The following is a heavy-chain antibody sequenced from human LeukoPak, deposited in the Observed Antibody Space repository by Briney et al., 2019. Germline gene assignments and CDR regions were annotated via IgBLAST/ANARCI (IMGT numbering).Heavy chain of an antibody. J-gene: IGHJ4*02. D-gene: IGHD2-15*01. CDR1: GGSFSGYY. CDR3: ASATYCSGGSCYFFDY. Sequence: SETLSLTCAVYGGSFSGYYRSWIRQPPGKGLEWIGEINHSGSTNYNPSLKSRVTISVDTSKNQFSLKLSSVTAADTAVYYCASATYCSGGSCYFFDYWGQGTLVTVSS. V-gene: IGHV4-34*01. CDR2: INHSGST.